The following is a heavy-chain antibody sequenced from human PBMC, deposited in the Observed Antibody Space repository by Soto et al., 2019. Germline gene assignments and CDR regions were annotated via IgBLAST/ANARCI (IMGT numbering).Heavy chain of an antibody. CDR3: ARDLGYCSGGSCAFEVGY. Sequence: PGGSLRLSCAASGFTFSSYSMNWVRQAPGKGLEWVSSISSSSSYIYYAGSVKGRFTISRDNAKNSLYLQMNSLRAEDTAVYYCARDLGYCSGGSCAFEVGYWGQGTLVTVSS. CDR1: GFTFSSYS. V-gene: IGHV3-21*01. D-gene: IGHD2-15*01. J-gene: IGHJ4*02. CDR2: ISSSSSYI.